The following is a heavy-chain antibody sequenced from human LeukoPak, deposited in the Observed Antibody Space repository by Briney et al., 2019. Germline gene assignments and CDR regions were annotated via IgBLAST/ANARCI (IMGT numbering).Heavy chain of an antibody. CDR2: ISTNGRST. CDR3: ARGNRIAVAGTSLVPFDY. Sequence: GGSLRLSCSASGITFSSYAMHWVRQAPGKGLEYVSAISTNGRSTYYADSVKGRFTISRDNSKNTLYLQMSSLRAEDTAVYYCARGNRIAVAGTSLVPFDYWGQGTLVTVSS. V-gene: IGHV3-64D*06. CDR1: GITFSSYA. D-gene: IGHD6-19*01. J-gene: IGHJ4*02.